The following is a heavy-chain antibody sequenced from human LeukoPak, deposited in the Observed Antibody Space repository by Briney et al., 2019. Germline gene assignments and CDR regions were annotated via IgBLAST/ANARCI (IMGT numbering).Heavy chain of an antibody. J-gene: IGHJ4*02. V-gene: IGHV4-34*01. Sequence: SETLSLTCAVYGGSFSGYYWSWIRQPPGKGLEWIGEINHSGSTNYNPSLKSRVTISVDASKNQFSLKLSSVTAADTAVYYCARGASTVVTPSPTLDYWGQGTLVTVSS. CDR3: ARGASTVVTPSPTLDY. CDR1: GGSFSGYY. CDR2: INHSGST. D-gene: IGHD4-23*01.